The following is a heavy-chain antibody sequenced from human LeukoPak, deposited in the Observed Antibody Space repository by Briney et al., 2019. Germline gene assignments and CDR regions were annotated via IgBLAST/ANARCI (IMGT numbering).Heavy chain of an antibody. Sequence: SQTLSLTCTVSGGSISSGDYYWSWIRQPAGKGLEWIGRIYTSGSTNYNPSLKSRVTMSVDTSKNQFSLKLSSVTAADAAVYYCASSSEDPVRSFLDYWGQGTLVTVSS. J-gene: IGHJ4*02. CDR1: GGSISSGDYY. D-gene: IGHD2-15*01. CDR3: ASSSEDPVRSFLDY. V-gene: IGHV4-61*02. CDR2: IYTSGST.